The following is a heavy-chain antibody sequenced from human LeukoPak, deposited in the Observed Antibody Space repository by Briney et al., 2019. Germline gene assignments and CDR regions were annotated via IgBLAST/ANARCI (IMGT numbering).Heavy chain of an antibody. CDR2: ISERGGST. Sequence: GGSLRLSCVVSGISLSNYAMTWVRQAPGKGLEWVSHISERGGSTTYADSVKGRFTISRDTSLNTLYLQMNNLRAEDTAVYYCAKDSILGDDYWGQGTLVTVSS. J-gene: IGHJ4*02. CDR3: AKDSILGDDY. D-gene: IGHD3-9*01. V-gene: IGHV3-23*01. CDR1: GISLSNYA.